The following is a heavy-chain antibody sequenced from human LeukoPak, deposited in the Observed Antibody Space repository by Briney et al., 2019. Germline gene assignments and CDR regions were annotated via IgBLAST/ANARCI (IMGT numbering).Heavy chain of an antibody. J-gene: IGHJ3*02. CDR1: GSPSSR. Sequence: KPGGSLRLSCAAPGSPSSRMNWVRHAPGKGLEWVSSISISSSYIYYADSVKGRFTISRDNSKNTLYLQMNSLRAEDTAVYYCAKEFRGPIVGYHDAFDIWGQGTMVTVSS. CDR2: ISISSSYI. V-gene: IGHV3-21*01. CDR3: AKEFRGPIVGYHDAFDI. D-gene: IGHD3-22*01.